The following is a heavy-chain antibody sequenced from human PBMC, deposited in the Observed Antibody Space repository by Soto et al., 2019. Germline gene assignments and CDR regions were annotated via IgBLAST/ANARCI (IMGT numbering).Heavy chain of an antibody. Sequence: QVQLVQSGAEVKKPGSSVKVSCKASGDTFSSYAINWVRQAPGQGLEWMGGIIPMFGTANYAQKFKGRVTITAGERTKTGFMGPSNLRTESTAVYFCARGGPAQYYDCSGYYPPLDYWGQGTLVTVSS. CDR1: GDTFSSYA. J-gene: IGHJ4*02. CDR2: IIPMFGTA. V-gene: IGHV1-69*01. CDR3: ARGGPAQYYDCSGYYPPLDY. D-gene: IGHD3-22*01.